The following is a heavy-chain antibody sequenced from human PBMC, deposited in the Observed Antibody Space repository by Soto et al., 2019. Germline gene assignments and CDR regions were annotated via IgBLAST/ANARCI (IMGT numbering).Heavy chain of an antibody. Sequence: SVEVSCKASGGTLSSYTFRWVRQEPGKGLEWMGRVIPNLGVTNYAKKFQGRFTIVVDTSTSTAYMELNSLRYEDTAVYYCARDTGDGRDTSRPDSDFRGQGTPDTVSP. CDR2: VIPNLGVT. J-gene: IGHJ4*02. V-gene: IGHV1-69*04. D-gene: IGHD6-13*01. CDR1: GGTLSSYT. CDR3: ARDTGDGRDTSRPDSDF.